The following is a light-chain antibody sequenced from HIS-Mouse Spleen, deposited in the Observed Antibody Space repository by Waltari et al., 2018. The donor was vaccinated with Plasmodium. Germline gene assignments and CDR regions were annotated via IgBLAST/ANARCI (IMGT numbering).Light chain of an antibody. J-gene: IGKJ1*01. CDR2: KAS. Sequence: DIQMTQSPSTLSASVGDRVTITCRASQSISSRLAWYQQKPGKAPKLLIYKASSIASGVASRFSGSGSGTEFTLTISSLQPDDFAAYYCQQYNSYSWTFGQGTKVEIK. CDR3: QQYNSYSWT. V-gene: IGKV1-5*03. CDR1: QSISSR.